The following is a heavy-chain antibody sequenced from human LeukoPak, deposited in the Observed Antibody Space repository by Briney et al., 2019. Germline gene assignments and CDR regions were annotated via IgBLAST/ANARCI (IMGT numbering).Heavy chain of an antibody. J-gene: IGHJ4*02. V-gene: IGHV3-21*01. CDR1: GFTFSSYS. D-gene: IGHD3-16*02. CDR3: ARATMITFGGVIVRPFDY. Sequence: AGGSLRLSCAASGFTFSSYSMNWVRQAPAKGPEWVSSISSSSSYIYYADSVKGRFTFSRDNAKNSLYLQMNSLRAEDTAVYYCARATMITFGGVIVRPFDYWGQGTLVTVSS. CDR2: ISSSSSYI.